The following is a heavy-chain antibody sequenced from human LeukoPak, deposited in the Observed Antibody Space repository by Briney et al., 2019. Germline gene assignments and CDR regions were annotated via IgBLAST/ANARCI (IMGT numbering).Heavy chain of an antibody. D-gene: IGHD4-17*01. CDR3: AKDRNDYGDYNDY. J-gene: IGHJ4*02. CDR2: ISGSGGST. V-gene: IGHV3-23*01. Sequence: GGSLRLSCAASGFAFSSYAMCWVRQAPGKGLEWVSAISGSGGSTYYADSVKGRFTISRDNSKNTLYLQMNSLRAEDTAVYYCAKDRNDYGDYNDYWGQGTLVTVSS. CDR1: GFAFSSYA.